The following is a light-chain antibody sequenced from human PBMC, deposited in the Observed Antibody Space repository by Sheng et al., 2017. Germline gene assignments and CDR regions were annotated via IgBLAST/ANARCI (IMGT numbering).Light chain of an antibody. Sequence: QSALTQPASVSGSPGQSITISCTGTSSDVGGYNYVSWYQQHPGKDPKLMIYDVSNRPSGVSNRFSGPKSGNTASLTISGLQAEDEADYYCSSYTSSSTLIVFGTGTKVTVL. V-gene: IGLV2-14*03. J-gene: IGLJ1*01. CDR1: SSDVGGYNY. CDR2: DVS. CDR3: SSYTSSSTLIV.